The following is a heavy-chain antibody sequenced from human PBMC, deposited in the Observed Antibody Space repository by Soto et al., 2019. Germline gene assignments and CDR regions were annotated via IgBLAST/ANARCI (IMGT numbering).Heavy chain of an antibody. J-gene: IGHJ6*02. V-gene: IGHV1-69*13. D-gene: IGHD3-10*01. CDR2: IIPIFGTA. Sequence: SVKVSCKASGRTFSSYAISCVRQAPGQVLEWMGGIIPIFGTANYAQKFQGRVTITADESTSTAYMELSSLRSEDTAVYYCASWYYYGSGTYYYYGMDVWGQGTTVTVSS. CDR3: ASWYYYGSGTYYYYGMDV. CDR1: GRTFSSYA.